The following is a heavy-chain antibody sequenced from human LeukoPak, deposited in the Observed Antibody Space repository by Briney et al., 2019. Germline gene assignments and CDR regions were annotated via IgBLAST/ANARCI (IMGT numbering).Heavy chain of an antibody. D-gene: IGHD5-18*01. Sequence: GGSLKLSCAASGFTFSGSAIHWVRQSSGKGLEWVGQIDKKDKGYATATAYAASVKGRFTISRDDSKNTAYLQMNSLKTEDTAVYYCTRRADTAMVTGDYYYYGMDVWGQGTTVTVSS. CDR1: GFTFSGSA. J-gene: IGHJ6*02. CDR2: IDKKDKGYATAT. V-gene: IGHV3-73*01. CDR3: TRRADTAMVTGDYYYYGMDV.